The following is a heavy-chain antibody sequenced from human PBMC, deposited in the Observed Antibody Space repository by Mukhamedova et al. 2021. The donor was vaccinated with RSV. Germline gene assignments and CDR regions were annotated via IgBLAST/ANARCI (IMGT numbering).Heavy chain of an antibody. J-gene: IGHJ4*02. Sequence: DWIGYISYSGSTNYNPSLESRVTISADTSKNQFSLKMTSVTAVDTAVYYGAREGYSDGLDYWGQGTLVTVPS. V-gene: IGHV4-59*01. D-gene: IGHD5-18*01. CDR3: AREGYSDGLDY. CDR2: ISYSGST.